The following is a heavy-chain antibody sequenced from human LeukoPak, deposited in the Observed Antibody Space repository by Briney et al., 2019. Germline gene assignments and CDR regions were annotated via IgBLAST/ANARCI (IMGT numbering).Heavy chain of an antibody. CDR2: IYNSGGT. J-gene: IGHJ5*02. CDR3: ARYRGNSNGGFDP. CDR1: GGSVSNTNYY. V-gene: IGHV4-61*01. Sequence: SETLSLTCTVSGGSVSNTNYYWAWIRQPPGKGLEWIGNIYNSGGTNYNPSLKSRVTTSVDTSKNQFSLKLTSVTAADTAVYYCARYRGNSNGGFDPWGQGTLVTVSS. D-gene: IGHD4-23*01.